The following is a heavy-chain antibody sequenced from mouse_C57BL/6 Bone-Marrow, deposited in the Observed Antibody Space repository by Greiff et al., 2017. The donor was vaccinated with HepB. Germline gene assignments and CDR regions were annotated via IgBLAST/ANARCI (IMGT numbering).Heavy chain of an antibody. CDR2: VYPYNGGT. J-gene: IGHJ4*01. Sequence: EVKVVESGPVLVKPGPSVKISCKASGFTFTDYYMHWVKQSHGKSLEWIGLVYPYNGGTSYNQKFKGKATLTVDTSSSTAYMELNSLTSEDSAVYYCARSDYDYLYAMDYWGQGTSVTVSS. CDR1: GFTFTDYY. V-gene: IGHV1-36*01. CDR3: ARSDYDYLYAMDY. D-gene: IGHD2-4*01.